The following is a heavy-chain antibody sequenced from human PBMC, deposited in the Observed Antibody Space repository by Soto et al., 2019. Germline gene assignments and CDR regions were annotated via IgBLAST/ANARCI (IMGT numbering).Heavy chain of an antibody. CDR1: GGTFSSYA. CDR2: IIPIFGTA. Sequence: ASVKVSCKASGGTFSSYAISWVRQAPGQGLEWMGGIIPIFGTANYAQKFQGRVTITADESTSTAYMELSSLRSEDTAVYYCARDLQYYDILTGPHRISAFSIWGQGTMVPGSS. J-gene: IGHJ3*02. CDR3: ARDLQYYDILTGPHRISAFSI. V-gene: IGHV1-69*13. D-gene: IGHD3-9*01.